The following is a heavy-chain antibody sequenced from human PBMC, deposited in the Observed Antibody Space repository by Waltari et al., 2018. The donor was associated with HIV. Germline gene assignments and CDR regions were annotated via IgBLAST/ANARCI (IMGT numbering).Heavy chain of an antibody. Sequence: QVQLQQWGAGLLKPSETLSLPCAVYGGSFSGYSWNWIRQPPGKGLEWIGEINHSGSTNYNPSLKSRVTISVDTSKNQFSLKLSSVTAADTAVYYCARGGGNSPLSYWGQGTLVTVSS. D-gene: IGHD2-21*02. CDR2: INHSGST. CDR1: GGSFSGYS. J-gene: IGHJ4*02. CDR3: ARGGGNSPLSY. V-gene: IGHV4-34*01.